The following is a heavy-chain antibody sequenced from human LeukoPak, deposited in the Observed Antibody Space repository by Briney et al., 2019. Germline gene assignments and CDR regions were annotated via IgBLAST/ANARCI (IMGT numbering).Heavy chain of an antibody. V-gene: IGHV3-72*01. D-gene: IGHD2-2*01. Sequence: PGGALRLSSAASGFTSSDHYMDRVRQAPGKGLEWVGRSRDKAHSYTTEDATSVKGRFPISRDETQNSLYLTVNSLRTEDTAVYYCARAPPVGATYSFDFWGRGILVSVSS. CDR1: GFTSSDHY. CDR3: ARAPPVGATYSFDF. J-gene: IGHJ4*02. CDR2: SRDKAHSYTT.